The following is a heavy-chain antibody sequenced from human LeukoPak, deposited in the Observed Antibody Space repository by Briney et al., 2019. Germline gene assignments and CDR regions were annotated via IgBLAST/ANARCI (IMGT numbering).Heavy chain of an antibody. Sequence: SETLSLTCTVSGGSISSCGYYWSWLRPPPGKGLEWSVYIYYSGSTNYNPSLKSRVTISVDTSKNQFSLKLSSVTAADTVVYYCARQSHDYGGNSFDYYYCGMDVCGQGTAVTASS. CDR2: IYYSGST. CDR1: GGSISSCGYY. V-gene: IGHV4-61*08. CDR3: ARQSHDYGGNSFDYYYCGMDV. J-gene: IGHJ6*02. D-gene: IGHD4-23*01.